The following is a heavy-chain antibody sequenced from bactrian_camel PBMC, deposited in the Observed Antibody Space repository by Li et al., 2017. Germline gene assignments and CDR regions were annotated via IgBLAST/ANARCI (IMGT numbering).Heavy chain of an antibody. J-gene: IGHJ4*01. Sequence: VQLVASGGGLVQPGGSLRLSCAASGFTFSASTMTWVRQAPGKGLEWVSRVNSAGGNTYCADSVKGRFTISIDNAKTTLYLQMNNLRADDTAMYYCAIGLFADFGLDRGTQVTVS. CDR1: GFTFSAST. CDR2: VNSAGGNT. V-gene: IGHV3S31*01. D-gene: IGHD1*01.